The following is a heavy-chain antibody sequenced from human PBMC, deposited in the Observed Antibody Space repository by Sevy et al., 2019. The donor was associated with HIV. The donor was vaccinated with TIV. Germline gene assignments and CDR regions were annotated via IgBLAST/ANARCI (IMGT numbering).Heavy chain of an antibody. CDR3: VRDDRDGYFEY. Sequence: SVKVSCKASGYTFTGYYMHWVRQAPGQGLQWMGWINPDSGGPNYAPKFQGRVTLTRDTSISTAYMELSRLKSDDTAVYYCVRDDRDGYFEYWGQRTLVTVSS. V-gene: IGHV1-2*02. CDR2: INPDSGGP. CDR1: GYTFTGYY. J-gene: IGHJ4*02.